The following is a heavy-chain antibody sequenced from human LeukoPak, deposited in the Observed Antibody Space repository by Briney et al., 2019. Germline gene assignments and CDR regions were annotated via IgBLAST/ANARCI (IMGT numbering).Heavy chain of an antibody. J-gene: IGHJ6*02. Sequence: SETLSLTCTVSGGSISSYYWSWIRQPAGKGLEWIGCIYTSGSTNYNPSLKSRVTMSVDTSKDQFSLKLGSVTSADTAVYCCARDGALPASTYYYGMDVWGQGTTVTVSS. V-gene: IGHV4-4*07. CDR3: ARDGALPASTYYYGMDV. CDR1: GGSISSYY. CDR2: IYTSGST.